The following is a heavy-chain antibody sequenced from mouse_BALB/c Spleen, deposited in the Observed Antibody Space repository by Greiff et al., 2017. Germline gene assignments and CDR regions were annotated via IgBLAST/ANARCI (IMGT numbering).Heavy chain of an antibody. Sequence: VQLQQSGAELVKPGASVKLSCTASGFNIKDTYMHWVKQRPEQGLEWIGRIDPSDSDTHYNQKFKDKATLTVDKSSSTAYMQLSSLTSEDSAVYYCAREGVGGSYFDYWGQGTTLTVSS. V-gene: IGHV14-3*02. CDR3: AREGVGGSYFDY. CDR1: GFNIKDTY. J-gene: IGHJ2*01. D-gene: IGHD1-1*02. CDR2: IDPSDSDT.